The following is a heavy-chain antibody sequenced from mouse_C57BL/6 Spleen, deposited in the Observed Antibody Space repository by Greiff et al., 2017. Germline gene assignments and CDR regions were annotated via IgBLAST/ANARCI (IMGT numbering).Heavy chain of an antibody. CDR3: ARGGGSSYEVAY. D-gene: IGHD1-1*01. CDR2: ISYSGST. V-gene: IGHV3-1*01. Sequence: EVKLLESGPGMVKPSQSLSLTCTVTGYSITSGYDWHWIRHFPGNKLEWMGYISYSGSTNYNPSLKSRISITHDTSKNHFFLKLNSVTTEDTATYYCARGGGSSYEVAYWGQGTLVTVSA. CDR1: GYSITSGYD. J-gene: IGHJ3*01.